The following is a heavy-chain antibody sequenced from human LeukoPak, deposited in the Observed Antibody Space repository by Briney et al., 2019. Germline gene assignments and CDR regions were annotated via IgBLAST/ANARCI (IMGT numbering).Heavy chain of an antibody. V-gene: IGHV5-10-1*01. CDR2: IDPSDSYT. CDR3: VRHSFSYYDSSGYYYFDY. J-gene: IGHJ4*02. D-gene: IGHD3-22*01. CDR1: GXSFTSYC. Sequence: GESLKISFKGSGXSFTSYCIGWVRQMPGKGLEWMGRIDPSDSYTNYSPSFQGHVTISADKSISTAYLQWSSLKASDTAMYYCVRHSFSYYDSSGYYYFDYWGQGTLVTVSS.